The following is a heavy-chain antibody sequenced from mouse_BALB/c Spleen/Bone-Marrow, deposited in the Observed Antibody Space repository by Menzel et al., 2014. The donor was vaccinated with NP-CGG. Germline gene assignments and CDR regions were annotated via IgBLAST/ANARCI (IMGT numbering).Heavy chain of an antibody. Sequence: EVQLQQSGPGLVKPSQSLSLTCIVTGYSITRDYAWNWIRQFPGNKLEWMGYISYSGSTTYNPSPESRISITRDTSKNQFFPQLNSVTTEDTATYYCARSSSYDYDVGFAYWGQGTLVTASA. J-gene: IGHJ3*01. D-gene: IGHD2-4*01. V-gene: IGHV3-2*02. CDR1: GYSITRDYA. CDR2: ISYSGST. CDR3: ARSSSYDYDVGFAY.